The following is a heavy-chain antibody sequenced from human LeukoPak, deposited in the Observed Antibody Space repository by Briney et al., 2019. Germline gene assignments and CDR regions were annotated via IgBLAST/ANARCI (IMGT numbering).Heavy chain of an antibody. D-gene: IGHD3-10*02. CDR1: GFTFSSYW. CDR2: INSDGSST. V-gene: IGHV3-74*01. CDR3: ARDPLFSYAFDI. J-gene: IGHJ3*02. Sequence: PGGSLRLSCAASGFTFSSYWMHWVRQAPGRGLVWVSRINSDGSSTSYADSVKGRFTISRDNAKNTLYLQMNSLRAEDTAVYYCARDPLFSYAFDIWGQGTMVTVSS.